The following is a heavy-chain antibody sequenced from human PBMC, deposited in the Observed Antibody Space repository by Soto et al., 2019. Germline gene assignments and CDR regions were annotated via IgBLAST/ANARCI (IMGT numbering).Heavy chain of an antibody. J-gene: IGHJ4*02. CDR1: GFTFSSYS. CDR2: ISSSSSYI. Sequence: EVQLVESGGGLVKPGGSLRLSCAASGFTFSSYSMNWVRQAPGKGLEWVSSISSSSSYIYYADSVKGRFTISRANAKNSLDLQMNSLRAEDTAGYYCARVRRDGYNPFDYWGQGTLVTVSS. CDR3: ARVRRDGYNPFDY. V-gene: IGHV3-21*01. D-gene: IGHD5-12*01.